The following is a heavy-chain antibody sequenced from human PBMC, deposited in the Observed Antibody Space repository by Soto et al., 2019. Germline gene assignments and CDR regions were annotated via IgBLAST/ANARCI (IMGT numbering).Heavy chain of an antibody. CDR3: ENVVAGWEIHFDY. V-gene: IGHV3-23*01. CDR2: ITGSGGST. J-gene: IGHJ4*02. Sequence: EVQLLESGGGLVQPGGSLRLSCAASGFTFINYAMTWVRQAPGKGLEWVSVITGSGGSTHYADSVKGRFIISRDTYRNPHQHQMSSLAAEDTVFYYGENVVAGWEIHFDYWGQGTLVTVSS. CDR1: GFTFINYA. D-gene: IGHD6-19*01.